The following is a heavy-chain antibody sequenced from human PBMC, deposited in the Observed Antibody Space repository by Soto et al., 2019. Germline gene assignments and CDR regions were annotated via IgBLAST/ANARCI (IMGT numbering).Heavy chain of an antibody. CDR2: ISGSGGST. D-gene: IGHD2-15*01. J-gene: IGHJ4*02. V-gene: IGHV3-23*01. CDR3: AKPDCSGGSCYPGSHFDY. CDR1: GFTFSSYA. Sequence: ESGGGLVQPGGSLRLSCAASGFTFSSYAMSWVRQAPGKGLEWVSAISGSGGSTYYADSVKGRFTISRDNSKNTLYLQMNSLRAEDTAVYYCAKPDCSGGSCYPGSHFDYWGQGTLVTVSS.